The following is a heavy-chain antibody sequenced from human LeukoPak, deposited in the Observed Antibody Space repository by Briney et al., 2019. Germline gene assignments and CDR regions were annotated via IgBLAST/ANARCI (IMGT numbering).Heavy chain of an antibody. J-gene: IGHJ4*02. V-gene: IGHV1-8*02. Sequence: GAPVKVSCKASGYTFTNYDINWVRQATGQGLEWMGWMNPNCGNTGFVQKFQGRVILTRDTSLNTAYMELSSLGSYDTAVYYCVRGNSGSYNLDWGQGTLVTVSS. CDR2: MNPNCGNT. D-gene: IGHD1-26*01. CDR3: VRGNSGSYNLD. CDR1: GYTFTNYD.